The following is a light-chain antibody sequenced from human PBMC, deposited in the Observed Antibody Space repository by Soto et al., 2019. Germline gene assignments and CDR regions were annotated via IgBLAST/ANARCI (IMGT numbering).Light chain of an antibody. CDR2: LTS. CDR1: QSLLLYSNGHNY. CDR3: MQTLQTPRT. Sequence: DIVMPQSPLSLPVTPGETASISCNSSQSLLLYSNGHNYLDWYLQKPGHSPQLLIYLTSNRASGVPDRFTGSGSGTDFTLKISRVEAGDAGVYYCMQTLQTPRTFGQGTKVEIE. J-gene: IGKJ1*01. V-gene: IGKV2-28*01.